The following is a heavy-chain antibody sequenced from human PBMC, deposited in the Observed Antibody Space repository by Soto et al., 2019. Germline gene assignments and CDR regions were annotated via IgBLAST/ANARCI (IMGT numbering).Heavy chain of an antibody. D-gene: IGHD3-10*01. CDR1: GYTFSNYD. Sequence: QVQLVQSGAELKKPGASVKVSCKASGYTFSNYDMNWVRQATGQGPEWIGWVNPNNGDTGYAQKVQGRVTLTTAISTTTAYMELTSLRSEDTAIYSCAKVSRKGSAIDFDHWGQGTLITVSS. J-gene: IGHJ4*02. CDR2: VNPNNGDT. V-gene: IGHV1-8*01. CDR3: AKVSRKGSAIDFDH.